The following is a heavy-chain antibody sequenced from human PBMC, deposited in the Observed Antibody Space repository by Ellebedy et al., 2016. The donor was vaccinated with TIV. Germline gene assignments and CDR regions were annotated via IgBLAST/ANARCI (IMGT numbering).Heavy chain of an antibody. V-gene: IGHV1-69*13. CDR2: IIPIFGTT. CDR1: GGAFRSYA. Sequence: AASVKVSCKASGGAFRSYAITWVRQAPGQGLEWMGGIIPIFGTTSYAQKFQARVTITADESTGTGYMEMRSLRSDDTAVYYCARNLRGSNWNDVGGLGYWGQGTLVTVSS. J-gene: IGHJ4*02. D-gene: IGHD1-1*01. CDR3: ARNLRGSNWNDVGGLGY.